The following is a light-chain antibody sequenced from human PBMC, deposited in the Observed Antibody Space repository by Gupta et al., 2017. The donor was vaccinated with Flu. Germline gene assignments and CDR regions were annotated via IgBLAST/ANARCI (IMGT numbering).Light chain of an antibody. CDR2: TNN. Sequence: RVSISCSGSSSTIGSNPVNWYQQLPGTAPKRLSDTNNQRPSGVPDRFSGSKSGTSASLAISGLQSEDEADDDCAAWDDTLNGRVFGGGTKLTVL. CDR3: AAWDDTLNGRV. V-gene: IGLV1-44*01. J-gene: IGLJ2*01. CDR1: SSTIGSNP.